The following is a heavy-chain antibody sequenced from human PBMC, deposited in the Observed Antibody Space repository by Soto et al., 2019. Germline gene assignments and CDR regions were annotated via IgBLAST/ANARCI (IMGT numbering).Heavy chain of an antibody. D-gene: IGHD1-1*01. CDR1: GGSISSSSYY. V-gene: IGHV4-39*07. CDR3: ARLLVEPPSYYYYGMDV. J-gene: IGHJ6*02. Sequence: SETLSLTCTVSGGSISSSSYYWGWIRQPPGKGLEWIGSIYYSGSTYYNPSLKSRVTISVDTSKNQFSLKLSSVTAADTAVYYCARLLVEPPSYYYYGMDVWGQGTTVTVSS. CDR2: IYYSGST.